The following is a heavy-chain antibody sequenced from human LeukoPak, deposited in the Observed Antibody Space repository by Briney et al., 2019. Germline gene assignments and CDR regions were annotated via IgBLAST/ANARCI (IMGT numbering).Heavy chain of an antibody. Sequence: GGSLRLSCAASRFTFSSYAIHWVRQAPGKGLEWVANIKQDGSEKYYADSVKGRFTISRDNSKNTLSLQMNSLRAEDTAVYYCAKRACSITSCYPYYFDNWGQGTLVTVSS. CDR1: RFTFSSYA. J-gene: IGHJ4*02. V-gene: IGHV3-30*04. D-gene: IGHD2-2*01. CDR3: AKRACSITSCYPYYFDN. CDR2: IKQDGSEK.